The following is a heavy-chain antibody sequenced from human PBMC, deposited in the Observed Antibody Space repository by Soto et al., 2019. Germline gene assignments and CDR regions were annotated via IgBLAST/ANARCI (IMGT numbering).Heavy chain of an antibody. CDR3: TVWGSGNDFGAA. CDR1: GFTFSDHY. V-gene: IGHV3-72*01. J-gene: IGHJ4*02. Sequence: EVQLVESGGGLVQPGGSLRLSCAASGFTFSDHYMDWVRQAPGKGLEWVGRSKNKADSYTTEYAPSVKGRFTISRDGSKDSLVLQMNSLKTEDTAVYYCTVWGSGNDFGAAWGQGILVTVSS. D-gene: IGHD3-10*01. CDR2: SKNKADSYTT.